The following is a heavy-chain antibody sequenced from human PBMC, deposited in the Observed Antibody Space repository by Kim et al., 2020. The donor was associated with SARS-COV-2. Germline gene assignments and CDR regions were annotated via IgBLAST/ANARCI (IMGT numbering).Heavy chain of an antibody. Sequence: TYYPGSVKGRFTISRENAKNSLYLQMNSLRAGDTAVYYCARGGSSRPFDYWGQGTLVTVSS. J-gene: IGHJ4*02. D-gene: IGHD2-2*01. CDR2: T. CDR3: ARGGSSRPFDY. V-gene: IGHV3-13*01.